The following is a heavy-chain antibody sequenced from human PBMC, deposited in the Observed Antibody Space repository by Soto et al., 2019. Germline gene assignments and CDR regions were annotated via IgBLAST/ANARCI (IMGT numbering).Heavy chain of an antibody. Sequence: EVQLVESGGGLVQPGGSLRLSCAASGFTFSSYWMHWVRQAPGKGLVWVSRIKSDGRNINYADSVKGRFTISRDNAKNTLYLQMNSLRAEDTAISYCARGGFSGSGSFIQGDYWGQGTLVTVSS. J-gene: IGHJ4*02. V-gene: IGHV3-74*01. CDR1: GFTFSSYW. D-gene: IGHD3-10*01. CDR2: IKSDGRNI. CDR3: ARGGFSGSGSFIQGDY.